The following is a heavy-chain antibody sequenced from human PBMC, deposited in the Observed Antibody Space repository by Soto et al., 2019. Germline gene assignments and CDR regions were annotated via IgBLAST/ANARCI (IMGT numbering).Heavy chain of an antibody. CDR1: GFTFSGSA. J-gene: IGHJ4*02. CDR2: IRSKANSYAT. CDR3: TGSIAAALY. D-gene: IGHD6-13*01. V-gene: IGHV3-73*01. Sequence: PGGSLRLSCAASGFTFSGSAMHWVRQASGKGLEWVGRIRSKANSYATAYAASVKGRFTISRDDSKNTAYLQMNSLKTEDTAVYYCTGSIAAALYWGQGTLVTVSS.